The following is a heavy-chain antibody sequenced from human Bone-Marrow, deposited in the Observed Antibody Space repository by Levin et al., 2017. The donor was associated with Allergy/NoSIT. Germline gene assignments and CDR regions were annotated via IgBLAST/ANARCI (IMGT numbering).Heavy chain of an antibody. Sequence: GASVKVSCKASGYTFTGYSMHWVRQAPGQGLEWMGRINPNSGGTSYVQKFQGRVTMTTDTSINTAYMELSRLRSDDTAFYYCAKERGGGTLDYDFWSQGTLVTVSS. CDR1: GYTFTGYS. J-gene: IGHJ4*02. CDR3: AKERGGGTLDYDF. D-gene: IGHD2-15*01. CDR2: INPNSGGT. V-gene: IGHV1-2*06.